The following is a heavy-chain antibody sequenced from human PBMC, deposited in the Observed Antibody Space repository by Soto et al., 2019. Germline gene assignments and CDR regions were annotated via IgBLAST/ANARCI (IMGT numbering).Heavy chain of an antibody. V-gene: IGHV3-23*01. CDR3: AKGKGVGATSDGAHD. CDR1: GFTFSSYA. Sequence: EVQLLESGGGLVQPGGSLRLSCAASGFTFSSYAMSWVRQAPGKGLEWVSGMRGSGGSTHYADSVTGRFTSSRDNSKNMFYLQIDSLRVADTAVYFCAKGKGVGATSDGAHDWGQGTLGTVSS. D-gene: IGHD1-26*01. CDR2: MRGSGGST. J-gene: IGHJ4*02.